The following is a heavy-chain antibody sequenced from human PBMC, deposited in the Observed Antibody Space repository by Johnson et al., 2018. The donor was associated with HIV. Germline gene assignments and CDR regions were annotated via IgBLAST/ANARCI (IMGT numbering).Heavy chain of an antibody. CDR1: GFTFSDAW. V-gene: IGHV3-20*04. CDR2: INWSGGST. CDR3: AKAVGGYAFDI. D-gene: IGHD1-26*01. Sequence: QLVDSGGGLVKPGGSLRLSCAAFGFTFSDAWLNWVRQTPGKGLEWVSGINWSGGSTGYGDSVKGRFTISRDNSKNTLYLQMNSLRVEDTAVYYCAKAVGGYAFDIWGQGTMVTVSS. J-gene: IGHJ3*02.